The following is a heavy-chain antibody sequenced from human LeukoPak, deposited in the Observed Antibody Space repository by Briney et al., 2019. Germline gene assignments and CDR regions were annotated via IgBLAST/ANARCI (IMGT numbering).Heavy chain of an antibody. CDR2: INNDGSTT. CDR3: VRGYNGFDP. CDR1: GFTFSSYW. J-gene: IGHJ5*02. Sequence: GGSLRLSCAASGFTFSSYWMRWVRHAPGKGLVWVSRINNDGSTTNYADSVKGRFTISRDNARNTLYLQMNSLKAEDTAVYYCVRGYNGFDPWGQGTLVTVSS. V-gene: IGHV3-74*01.